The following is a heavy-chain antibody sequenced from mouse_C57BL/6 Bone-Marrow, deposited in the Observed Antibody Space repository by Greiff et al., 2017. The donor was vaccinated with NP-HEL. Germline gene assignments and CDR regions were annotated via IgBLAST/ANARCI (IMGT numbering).Heavy chain of an antibody. CDR3: TTHYSNYGAMDY. J-gene: IGHJ4*01. CDR1: GFNIKDDY. CDR2: IDPENGDT. V-gene: IGHV14-4*01. Sequence: EVQLQQSGAELVRPGASVKLSCTASGFNIKDDYMHWVKQRPEQGLEWIGWIDPENGDTEYASKFQGKATITADTSSNTASLQLSSLTSEDTAVYYCTTHYSNYGAMDYWGQGTSVTVSS. D-gene: IGHD2-5*01.